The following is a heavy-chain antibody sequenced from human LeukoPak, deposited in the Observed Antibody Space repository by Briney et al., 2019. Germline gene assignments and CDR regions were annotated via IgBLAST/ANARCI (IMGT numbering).Heavy chain of an antibody. V-gene: IGHV3-7*05. CDR3: VRGFDGYYGFDI. CDR1: GFTFMTYW. Sequence: GGSLTLSCAASGFTFMTYWMNWVRQAPGKGLEWVANINKDGSEIYYVDSVRGRFTISRDNAKSSLSLPSVYLQMNSLRVEDTAVYYCVRGFDGYYGFDIWGRGTMVTVSS. D-gene: IGHD5-24*01. J-gene: IGHJ3*02. CDR2: INKDGSEI.